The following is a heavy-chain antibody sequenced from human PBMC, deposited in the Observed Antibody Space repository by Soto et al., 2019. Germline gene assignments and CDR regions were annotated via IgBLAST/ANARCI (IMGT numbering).Heavy chain of an antibody. V-gene: IGHV3-48*03. Sequence: PGGSLRLPCEASGFTFSRFEWHCVRQAPGKGLEWISYISSSGSTAYYASSVEGRFTISRDNANNSVYLQMDSLRAEDTALYYCTRAAWFPYLSFYWGQGALVTV. J-gene: IGHJ4*02. CDR3: TRAAWFPYLSFY. CDR2: ISSSGSTA. CDR1: GFTFSRFE. D-gene: IGHD3-10*01.